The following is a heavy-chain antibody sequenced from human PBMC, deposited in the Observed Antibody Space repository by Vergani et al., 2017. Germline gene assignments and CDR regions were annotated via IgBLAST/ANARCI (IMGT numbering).Heavy chain of an antibody. D-gene: IGHD2-2*02. CDR3: ARPRYCSSTSCYNGAFDY. CDR1: GGTFSSYA. Sequence: QVQLVQSGAEVKKPGAAVKVSCKASGGTFSSYAISWVRQAPGQGLEWMGGIIPFFGTANYAQKFQGRVTITADESTSTAYMALSSLRSEDTAVYYCARPRYCSSTSCYNGAFDYWGQGSLVTVSS. CDR2: IIPFFGTA. J-gene: IGHJ4*02. V-gene: IGHV1-69*01.